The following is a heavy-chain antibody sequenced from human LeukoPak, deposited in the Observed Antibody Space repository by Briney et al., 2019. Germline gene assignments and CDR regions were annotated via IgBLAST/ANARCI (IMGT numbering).Heavy chain of an antibody. CDR3: AKTRYGGNPLGAFDI. CDR1: GYTFTGYF. D-gene: IGHD4-23*01. CDR2: INPNSGGT. V-gene: IGHV1-2*02. Sequence: ASVKVSCKASGYTFTGYFMHGVRQAPGQGLEWMGWINPNSGGTNSAQNFQGRVTMTRDTSISTAYMEVSGLRSDDTAVYCCAKTRYGGNPLGAFDIWGQGTMVTVSS. J-gene: IGHJ3*02.